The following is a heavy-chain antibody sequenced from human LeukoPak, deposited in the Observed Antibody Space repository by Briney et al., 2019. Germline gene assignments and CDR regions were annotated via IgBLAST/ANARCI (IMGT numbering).Heavy chain of an antibody. Sequence: PSETLSLTCTVSGGSISSSSYYWGWIRQPPGKGLEWIGSIYYSGSTYYYPSLKSRVTISADTAKKEFFLKLSSVTAADTAVYFCVRHHRDGYTDSWGQGILVTVSS. CDR1: GGSISSSSYY. CDR2: IYYSGST. V-gene: IGHV4-39*01. CDR3: VRHHRDGYTDS. J-gene: IGHJ4*02. D-gene: IGHD5-24*01.